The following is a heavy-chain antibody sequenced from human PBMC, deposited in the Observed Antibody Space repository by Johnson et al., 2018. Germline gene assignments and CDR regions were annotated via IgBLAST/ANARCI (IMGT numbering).Heavy chain of an antibody. D-gene: IGHD2-8*01. CDR1: GFIFGSYG. V-gene: IGHV3-33*01. CDR2: IWYDRSEK. CDR3: ARSSTYCTNGVCYPYYYYYMDV. Sequence: QVQLVESGGGVVQPGRSLRLSCAASGFIFGSYGMHWVRQAPGKGLEWVAIIWYDRSEKYYADSVKGRFTISRDNSKNTLYLKMNSRRVDDTAVYYLARSSTYCTNGVCYPYYYYYMDVWGKGTTVTVSS. J-gene: IGHJ6*03.